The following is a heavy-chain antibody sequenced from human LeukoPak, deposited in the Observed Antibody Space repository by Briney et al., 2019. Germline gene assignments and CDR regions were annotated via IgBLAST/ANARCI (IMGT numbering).Heavy chain of an antibody. D-gene: IGHD1-26*01. J-gene: IGHJ3*02. CDR2: ISSSSSYI. CDR3: ARGRIGGTYSAFDI. Sequence: PGGSLRLSCAASGFTFSSYSINWVRQAPGEGLEWVSSISSSSSYIYYADSVKGRFTISRDNAKNSLYLQMNSLRAEGTAVYYCARGRIGGTYSAFDIWGQGTMVTVSS. V-gene: IGHV3-21*01. CDR1: GFTFSSYS.